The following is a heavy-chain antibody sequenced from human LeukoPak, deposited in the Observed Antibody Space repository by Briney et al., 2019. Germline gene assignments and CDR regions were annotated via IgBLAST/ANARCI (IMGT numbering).Heavy chain of an antibody. CDR1: GFTFNTYE. D-gene: IGHD3-10*01. J-gene: IGHJ3*02. Sequence: TGGSLRLSCAVSGFTFNTYEMNWVRQAPGKGLEWVSYISSSGSTIYYADSVKGRFTISRDNAKNSLYLQMNSLRAEDTAVYYCASFPPYMVRTDAFDIWGQGTMVTVSS. V-gene: IGHV3-48*03. CDR2: ISSSGSTI. CDR3: ASFPPYMVRTDAFDI.